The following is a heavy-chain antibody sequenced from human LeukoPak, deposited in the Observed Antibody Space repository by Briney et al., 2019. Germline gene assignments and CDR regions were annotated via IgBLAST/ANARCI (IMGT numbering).Heavy chain of an antibody. J-gene: IGHJ4*02. CDR1: GGTFSSYA. CDR2: IIPILGIA. D-gene: IGHD5-24*01. CDR3: ARGRTGKEEMATTGFDY. V-gene: IGHV1-69*04. Sequence: GSSVKVSCTASGGTFSSYAISWVRQAPGQGLEWMGRIIPILGIANYAQKFQGRVTITADESTSTAYMELSSLRSEDTAVYYCARGRTGKEEMATTGFDYWGQGTLVTVSS.